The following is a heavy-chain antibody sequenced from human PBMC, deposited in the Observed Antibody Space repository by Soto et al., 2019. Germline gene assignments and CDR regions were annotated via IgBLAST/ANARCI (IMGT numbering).Heavy chain of an antibody. CDR1: GFTFSSYA. D-gene: IGHD1-26*01. V-gene: IGHV3-23*01. J-gene: IGHJ4*02. CDR3: AKDLRGSN. CDR2: ISGGGDST. Sequence: EVQLLESGGDLVQPGGSLRLSCAASGFTFSSYAMSWVRQAPGKGLVWVSGISGGGDSTYYADSVKGRFTISRDNSKNTLYLQMNSLRVEDTAVYYCAKDLRGSNWGQGTLVTVSS.